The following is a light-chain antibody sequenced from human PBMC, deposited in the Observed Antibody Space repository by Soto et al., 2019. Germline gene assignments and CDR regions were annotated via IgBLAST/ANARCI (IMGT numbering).Light chain of an antibody. CDR2: WAS. Sequence: DIVMTQSPDSLAVSLGERATINCKSSQRVLNSSRNKNFLAWYQQKPGQPPKLLIYWASTRESGVPDRFSGGGSGTDFTLTISSLQAEDVAVYYCQQYYVTPFTVGPGTEVDIK. J-gene: IGKJ3*01. CDR1: QRVLNSSRNKNF. CDR3: QQYYVTPFT. V-gene: IGKV4-1*01.